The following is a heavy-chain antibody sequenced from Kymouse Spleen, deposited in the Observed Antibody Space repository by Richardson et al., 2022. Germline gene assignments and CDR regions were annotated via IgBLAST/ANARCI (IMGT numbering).Heavy chain of an antibody. D-gene: IGHD6-13*01. CDR1: GFTFSSYS. CDR2: ISSSSSYI. CDR3: ARDPYSSSWYVDYYYGMDV. J-gene: IGHJ6*02. V-gene: IGHV3-21*03. Sequence: EVQLVESGGGLVKPGGSLRLSCAASGFTFSSYSMNWVRQAPGKGLEWVSSISSSSSYIYYADSVKGRFTISRDNAKNSLYLQMNSLRAEDTAVYYCARDPYSSSWYVDYYYGMDVWGQGTTVTVSS.